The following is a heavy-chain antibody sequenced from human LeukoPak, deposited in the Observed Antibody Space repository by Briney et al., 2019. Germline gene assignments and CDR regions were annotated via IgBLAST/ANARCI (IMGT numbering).Heavy chain of an antibody. CDR3: AKDTALAAVGSLHH. D-gene: IGHD6-19*01. CDR2: IEYDGTDT. CDR1: GFTFSNYG. V-gene: IGHV3-30*02. Sequence: GGSLRLSCAASGFTFSNYGMHWVRQAPGKGLEWVAFIEYDGTDTHFADSVRGRFTISRDNSEDTLYLQMSSLRAEDSAVYYCAKDTALAAVGSLHHWGQGTLVTVSS. J-gene: IGHJ1*01.